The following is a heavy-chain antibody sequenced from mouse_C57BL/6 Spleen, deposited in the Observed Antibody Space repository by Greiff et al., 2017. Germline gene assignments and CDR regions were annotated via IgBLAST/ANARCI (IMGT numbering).Heavy chain of an antibody. CDR2: IDPSDSYT. D-gene: IGHD1-1*01. V-gene: IGHV1-69*01. Sequence: QVQLQQPGAELVMPGASVKLSCKASGYTFTSYWMHWVKQRPGQGLEWIGEIDPSDSYTNYNQKFKGKSTLTVDKSSSTAYMQLSSLTSEDSAVYYCASRFITTVVATYWYFDVWGTGTTVTVSS. CDR3: ASRFITTVVATYWYFDV. CDR1: GYTFTSYW. J-gene: IGHJ1*03.